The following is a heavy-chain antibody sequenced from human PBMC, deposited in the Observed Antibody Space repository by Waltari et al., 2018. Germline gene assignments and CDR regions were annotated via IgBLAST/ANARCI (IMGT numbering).Heavy chain of an antibody. J-gene: IGHJ3*02. CDR1: GGSIRNYF. CDR3: ARGGDRISASGRNAYDI. CDR2: LYIGETA. Sequence: QVQLQESGPGLVKPSETLSLTCTVSGGSIRNYFWSWIRQPAGKGLEWIGRLYIGETANYTPSLKSRVVMSVDTSNNQFSLEVNSVTAAETAMYFCARGGDRISASGRNAYDIWGHGTMVIVSS. D-gene: IGHD2-15*01. V-gene: IGHV4-4*07.